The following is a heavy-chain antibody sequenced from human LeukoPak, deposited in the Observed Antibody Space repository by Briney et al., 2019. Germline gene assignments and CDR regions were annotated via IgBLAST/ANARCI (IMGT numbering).Heavy chain of an antibody. D-gene: IGHD6-19*01. Sequence: ASVKVSCKASGYTFSNFGISWVRQAPGQGPEWMGWISTYIDKTKYAHNFQGRVTLTTDTSTSTAYMEMRSLRSDDTAVYYCARGKKPGVGVAGSGYFFDPWGQGTLVTVSS. J-gene: IGHJ5*02. CDR2: ISTYIDKT. CDR3: ARGKKPGVGVAGSGYFFDP. CDR1: GYTFSNFG. V-gene: IGHV1-18*01.